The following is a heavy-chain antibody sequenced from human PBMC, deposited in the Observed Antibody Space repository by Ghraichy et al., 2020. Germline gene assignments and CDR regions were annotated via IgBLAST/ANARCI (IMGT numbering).Heavy chain of an antibody. J-gene: IGHJ4*02. CDR2: VTHRGTS. CDR1: DGSFSGRY. CDR3: ARGFFAEYFDV. Sequence: SETLSLTCAVDDGSFSGRYWTWIRHSPGKELELVVEVTHRGTSDYNPSLRGRVFISADASNRQFSLGLDSVTATDSGIYYCARGFFAEYFDVWGQGTQVTFSS. V-gene: IGHV4-34*01.